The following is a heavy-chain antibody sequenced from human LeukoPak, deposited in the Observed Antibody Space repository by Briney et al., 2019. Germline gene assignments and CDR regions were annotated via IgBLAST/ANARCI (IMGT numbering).Heavy chain of an antibody. Sequence: SETLSLTCTVSDGSISSYCWSWIRQPPGKGLEWIGYIHYSGSTNCNPSLKSRLIISIDSSKNQFSLKLSSVTAADTALYYCARGDGDYGIDIWGQGTMVTVSS. CDR3: ARGDGDYGIDI. CDR2: IHYSGST. CDR1: DGSISSYC. V-gene: IGHV4-59*01. J-gene: IGHJ3*02. D-gene: IGHD4-17*01.